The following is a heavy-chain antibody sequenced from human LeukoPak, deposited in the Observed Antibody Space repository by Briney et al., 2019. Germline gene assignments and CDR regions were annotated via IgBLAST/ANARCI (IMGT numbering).Heavy chain of an antibody. CDR2: FDLEDGET. J-gene: IGHJ4*02. D-gene: IGHD3-10*01. CDR3: ATGGVGQLFDD. CDR1: GYTLSELS. V-gene: IGHV1-24*01. Sequence: ASVKVSCKVSGYTLSELSMHWVRQAPGKGLEWMGGFDLEDGETIYVQKFQGRVTMTEDTSTDTAYMELSSLRSDDTAVYFCATGGVGQLFDDGGQGTLVTASS.